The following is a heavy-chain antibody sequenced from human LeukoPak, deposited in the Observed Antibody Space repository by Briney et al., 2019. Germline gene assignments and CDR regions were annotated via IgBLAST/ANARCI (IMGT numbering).Heavy chain of an antibody. CDR3: AIRELWPNWFDP. V-gene: IGHV1-69*06. D-gene: IGHD1-7*01. J-gene: IGHJ5*02. CDR2: IIPIFGTA. Sequence: SVKVSCKASGGTFSSYAISWVRQAPGQGLEWMGGIIPIFGTANYAQKFQGRVTMTEDTSTDTAYMELSSLRSEDTAVYYCAIRELWPNWFDPWGQGTLVTVSS. CDR1: GGTFSSYA.